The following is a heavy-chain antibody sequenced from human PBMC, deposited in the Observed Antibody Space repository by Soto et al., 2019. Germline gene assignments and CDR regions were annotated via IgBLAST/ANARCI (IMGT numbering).Heavy chain of an antibody. J-gene: IGHJ5*02. CDR1: GFSLSTSGVG. CDR2: IYWDDNK. D-gene: IGHD3-22*01. V-gene: IGHV2-5*02. Sequence: QITLKESGPTLVKPTQTLTLTCTFSGFSLSTSGVGVGWIRQPPVKALEWLALIYWDDNKRYSPSLKTRLTITKHTSKKQVVLTMTNMDPVDTATYYCAHRIVTNNWFDPWGQGTLVTVSS. CDR3: AHRIVTNNWFDP.